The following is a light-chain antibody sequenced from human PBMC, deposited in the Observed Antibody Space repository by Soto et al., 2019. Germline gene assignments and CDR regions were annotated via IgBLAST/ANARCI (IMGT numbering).Light chain of an antibody. CDR1: ESVTTY. V-gene: IGKV3-11*01. Sequence: VVTQFPATLSVSPGERGTLSFRASESVTTYLAWYQQKPGQAPRLLVYDVSNRATGIPARFSGGGSGTDFTLTISNLEPEDFAVYYCQQRSDWPWTFGQGTKV. CDR3: QQRSDWPWT. CDR2: DVS. J-gene: IGKJ1*01.